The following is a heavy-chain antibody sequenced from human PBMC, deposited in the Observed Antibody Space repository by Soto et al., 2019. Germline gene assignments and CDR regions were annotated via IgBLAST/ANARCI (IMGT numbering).Heavy chain of an antibody. CDR1: GGTFSSYT. CDR3: LFSRDPRGYSGYDLS. V-gene: IGHV1-69*02. J-gene: IGHJ5*02. D-gene: IGHD5-12*01. CDR2: IIPILGIA. Sequence: QVQLVQSGAEVKKPGSSVKVSCKASGGTFSSYTISWVRQAPGQGLEWMGRIIPILGIANYAQKFQGRVTITADKSTSTAYMELSSLRSEDTAVYYCLFSRDPRGYSGYDLSWGQGTLVTVSS.